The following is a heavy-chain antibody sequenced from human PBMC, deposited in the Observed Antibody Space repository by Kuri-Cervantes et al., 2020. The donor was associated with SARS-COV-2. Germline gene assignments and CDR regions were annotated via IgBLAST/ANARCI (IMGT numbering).Heavy chain of an antibody. Sequence: GSLRLSCAVSGGSISSSNWWSWVRQPPGKGLEWIGEIYHSGSTNYNPSLKSRVTISVDTSKNQFSLKLSSVTAADTAVYYCARAAGPAARTSWFDPWGQGTLVTVSS. V-gene: IGHV4-4*02. J-gene: IGHJ5*02. D-gene: IGHD2-2*01. CDR2: IYHSGST. CDR1: GGSISSSNW. CDR3: ARAAGPAARTSWFDP.